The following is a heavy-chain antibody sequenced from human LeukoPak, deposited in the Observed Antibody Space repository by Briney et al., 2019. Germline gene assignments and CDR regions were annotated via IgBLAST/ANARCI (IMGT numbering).Heavy chain of an antibody. CDR2: IFYSGST. Sequence: SETLSLTCTVSGGSISSIYYYWGWSRQPPGKGLEWIGSIFYSGSTYYNPSLKSPVTISADMSKNYFSLRLSSVTAADTAIYYCARHRRYYGSGSYYSDFDSWGQGTQVTVSS. J-gene: IGHJ4*02. CDR3: ARHRRYYGSGSYYSDFDS. D-gene: IGHD3-10*01. CDR1: GGSISSIYYY. V-gene: IGHV4-39*01.